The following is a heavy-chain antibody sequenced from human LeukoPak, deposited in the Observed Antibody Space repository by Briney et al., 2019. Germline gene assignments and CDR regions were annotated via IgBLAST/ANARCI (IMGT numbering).Heavy chain of an antibody. D-gene: IGHD4-17*01. Sequence: PGGSLSLSCTASGFTFRSYNMNWVRQAPGRGLEWVSYNTGGSTTIYYADSVKGRLTIHRDNAKNSLYLHKHSPSAEDKSVYYFARDYSTVTTFFDYWGQGTLVTVSS. CDR1: GFTFRSYN. CDR3: ARDYSTVTTFFDY. V-gene: IGHV3-48*01. J-gene: IGHJ4*01. CDR2: NTGGSTTI.